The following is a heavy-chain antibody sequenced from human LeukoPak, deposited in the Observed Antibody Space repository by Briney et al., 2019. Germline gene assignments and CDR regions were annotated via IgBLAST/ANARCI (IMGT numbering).Heavy chain of an antibody. J-gene: IGHJ4*02. CDR1: GGSINSSSYY. V-gene: IGHV4-39*01. D-gene: IGHD3-10*01. Sequence: SETLTLTCTVSGGSINSSSYYWGWIRQPPGKALEWIGSIYHSGYTYYNPSLKSRVTISVDTSKNQFSLKLSSVTAADTAVYYCARSSMFRGVTVDYWGQGTLVTVSS. CDR2: IYHSGYT. CDR3: ARSSMFRGVTVDY.